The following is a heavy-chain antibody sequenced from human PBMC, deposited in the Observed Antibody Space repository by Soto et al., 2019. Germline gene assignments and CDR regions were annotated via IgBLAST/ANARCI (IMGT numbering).Heavy chain of an antibody. CDR3: ARELGGTTVNTLFDH. V-gene: IGHV1-46*01. Sequence: ASVKVSCKASGYTFTRYYIHWVRQAPGQGLEWMGIVNPSGDNTNYAQKFRGRVTMTRDTSTNTVHMELSSLRSEDTAVYFCARELGGTTVNTLFDHWGQRTVVTVSS. J-gene: IGHJ4*02. D-gene: IGHD4-17*01. CDR1: GYTFTRYY. CDR2: VNPSGDNT.